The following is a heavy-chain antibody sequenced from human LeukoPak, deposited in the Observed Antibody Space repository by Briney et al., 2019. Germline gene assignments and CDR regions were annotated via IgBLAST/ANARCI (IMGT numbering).Heavy chain of an antibody. J-gene: IGHJ4*02. CDR1: GFTFSSYA. Sequence: GGSLRLSCAASGFTFSSYAMSRVRQAPGKGLEWVSAISGSGGSTYYADSVKGRFTISRDNSKNTLYLQMNSLRAEDTAVYYCAKSLRRALYLHFDYWGQGTLVTVSS. D-gene: IGHD5-24*01. CDR2: ISGSGGST. V-gene: IGHV3-23*01. CDR3: AKSLRRALYLHFDY.